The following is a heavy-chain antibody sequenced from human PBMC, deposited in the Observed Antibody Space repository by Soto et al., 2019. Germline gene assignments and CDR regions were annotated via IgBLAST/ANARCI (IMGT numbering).Heavy chain of an antibody. CDR2: IYYSGST. CDR1: GGSISSGDYY. CDR3: ASLDFWSGYLDEYYFDY. Sequence: SETLSLTCTVSGGSISSGDYYWSWIRQPPGKGLEWIGYIYYSGSTYYNPSLKSRVTISVDTSKNQFSLKLSSVTAADTAVYYCASLDFWSGYLDEYYFDYWGQGTLDTVSS. D-gene: IGHD3-3*01. V-gene: IGHV4-30-4*01. J-gene: IGHJ4*02.